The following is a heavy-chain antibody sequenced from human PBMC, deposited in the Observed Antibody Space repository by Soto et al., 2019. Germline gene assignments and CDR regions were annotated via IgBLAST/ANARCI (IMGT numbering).Heavy chain of an antibody. CDR2: INVGNGNT. V-gene: IGHV1-3*01. J-gene: IGHJ6*02. CDR3: ARATDKPITIYYGMDV. Sequence: QVQLVQSGAEVKKPGASVKVSCKASGYTFTKYVIHWVRQAPGQRLEWMGWINVGNGNTKYSQKFQVRAIMTRDTSARTAYMELSSLRSEDTAVYYRARATDKPITIYYGMDVWGQGTTVTVSS. CDR1: GYTFTKYV. D-gene: IGHD3-10*01.